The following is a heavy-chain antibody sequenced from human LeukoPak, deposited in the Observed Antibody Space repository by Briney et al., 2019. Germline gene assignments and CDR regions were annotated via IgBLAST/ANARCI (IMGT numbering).Heavy chain of an antibody. J-gene: IGHJ4*02. CDR3: ALVPAAPPYYFDY. Sequence: ASVKVSCKASGYTFTSYGISWVRQAPGQGLEWMGGFDPEDGETIYAQKFQGRVTMTEDTSTDTAYMELSSLRSEDTAVYYCALVPAAPPYYFDYWGQGTLVTVSS. V-gene: IGHV1-24*01. CDR1: GYTFTSYG. CDR2: FDPEDGET. D-gene: IGHD2-2*01.